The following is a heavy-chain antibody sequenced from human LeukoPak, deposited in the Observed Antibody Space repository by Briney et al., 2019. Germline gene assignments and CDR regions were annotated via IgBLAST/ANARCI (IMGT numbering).Heavy chain of an antibody. Sequence: SETLSLTCAVYGGSFSGYYWSWIRQPPGKGLEWIGEINHSGSTNYNPSLKSRVTISVDTSKNQFSLKLSSVTAADTAVYYCARQRGGDTFDYWGQGTLVTVSS. V-gene: IGHV4-34*01. CDR1: GGSFSGYY. D-gene: IGHD2-21*02. CDR2: INHSGST. J-gene: IGHJ4*02. CDR3: ARQRGGDTFDY.